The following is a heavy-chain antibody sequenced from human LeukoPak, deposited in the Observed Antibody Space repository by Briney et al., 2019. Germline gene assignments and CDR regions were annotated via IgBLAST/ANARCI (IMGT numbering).Heavy chain of an antibody. CDR2: VHVSGST. J-gene: IGHJ4*02. V-gene: IGHV4-4*07. CDR1: SGSINSYY. D-gene: IGHD3-22*01. Sequence: SETLSLTCTVSSGSINSYYWAWIRQAAGRRVEWVGRVHVSGSTNYNPSLRSRVAISLDRSKNQFSLTVRSLTAADTAVYYCARDDSSRDDSGAYHYWGKGILVTVSS. CDR3: ARDDSSRDDSGAYHY.